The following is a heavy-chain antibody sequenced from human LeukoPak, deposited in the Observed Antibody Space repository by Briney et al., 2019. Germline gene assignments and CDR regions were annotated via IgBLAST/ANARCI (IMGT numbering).Heavy chain of an antibody. CDR2: INPTGGST. J-gene: IGHJ6*02. CDR1: GYTFTSNY. Sequence: ASVKISCKASGYTFTSNYMHWVRQAPGQGLEWMAMINPTGGSTTYAREFQGRVTMTKDTSTSTVYMELSSLRSEDTAVYHCGRVMEYCSGGSCYPYYYGMDVWGQGTTVTVSS. V-gene: IGHV1-46*01. CDR3: GRVMEYCSGGSCYPYYYGMDV. D-gene: IGHD2-15*01.